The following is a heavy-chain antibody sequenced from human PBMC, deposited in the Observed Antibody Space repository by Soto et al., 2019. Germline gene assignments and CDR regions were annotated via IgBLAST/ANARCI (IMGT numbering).Heavy chain of an antibody. V-gene: IGHV3-30*03. Sequence: QVQRVDSGGGVVQPGRSLRLSCAASGFTFSSYGMHWVRQAPGKGLEWVAVISYDGSNKYYADSVKGRFTISRDNSKNTLYLQMNSLRAEDTAVYYCACPGYYYYGMDVWGQGTTVTVSS. J-gene: IGHJ6*02. CDR2: ISYDGSNK. CDR3: ACPGYYYYGMDV. CDR1: GFTFSSYG.